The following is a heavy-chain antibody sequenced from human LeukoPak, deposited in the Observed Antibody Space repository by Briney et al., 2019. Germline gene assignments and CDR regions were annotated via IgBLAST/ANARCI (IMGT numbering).Heavy chain of an antibody. D-gene: IGHD1-26*01. CDR1: GASLSGGTSY. Sequence: PSETLSLTCSVSGASLSGGTSYWGWIRQPPGTGLEWIGSIYYTGSTYDNPSLKSRVTISVDTSKNQFSLKLSSVTAADTAVYYCARRGGSGRAFDYWGQGTLVTVSS. V-gene: IGHV4-39*01. J-gene: IGHJ4*02. CDR2: IYYTGST. CDR3: ARRGGSGRAFDY.